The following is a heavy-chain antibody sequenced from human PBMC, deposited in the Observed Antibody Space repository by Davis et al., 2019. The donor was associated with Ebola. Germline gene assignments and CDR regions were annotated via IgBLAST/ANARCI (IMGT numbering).Heavy chain of an antibody. CDR2: INAGNGNT. CDR3: ARVDSSGWYNWFDP. V-gene: IGHV1-3*01. D-gene: IGHD6-19*01. Sequence: ASVKVSCKASGYTFTSYPIHWVRQAPGQGLEWMGWINAGNGNTEYSQKFQGRVTITRDTSASTAYMELSSLRSEDTAVYYCARVDSSGWYNWFDPWGQGTLVTVSS. J-gene: IGHJ5*02. CDR1: GYTFTSYP.